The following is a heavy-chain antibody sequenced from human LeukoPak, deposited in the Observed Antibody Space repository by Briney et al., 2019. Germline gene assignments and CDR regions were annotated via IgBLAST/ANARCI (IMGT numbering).Heavy chain of an antibody. CDR2: IYYSGST. CDR1: GGSISSGDYY. D-gene: IGHD2-2*01. Sequence: SETLSLTCTVSGGSISSGDYYWSWIRQPPGKGLERIGYIYYSGSTYYNPSLKSRVTISVDTSKNQFSLKLSSVTAADTAVYYCARGVVPAAIAFDYWGQGTLVTVSS. CDR3: ARGVVPAAIAFDY. J-gene: IGHJ4*02. V-gene: IGHV4-30-4*08.